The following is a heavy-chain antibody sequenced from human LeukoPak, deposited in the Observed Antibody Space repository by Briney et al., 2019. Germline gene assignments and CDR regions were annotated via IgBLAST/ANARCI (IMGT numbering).Heavy chain of an antibody. V-gene: IGHV1-69*13. CDR3: AREGSKGLSRADAFDI. J-gene: IGHJ3*02. CDR2: IIPIFGTA. D-gene: IGHD2/OR15-2a*01. CDR1: GGTFSSYA. Sequence: SVKVSCKASGGTFSSYAISWVRQAPGQGLEWMGGIIPIFGTANYAQKFQGRVTIAADESTNTAYMELSSLRSEDTAVYYCAREGSKGLSRADAFDIWGQGTMVTVSS.